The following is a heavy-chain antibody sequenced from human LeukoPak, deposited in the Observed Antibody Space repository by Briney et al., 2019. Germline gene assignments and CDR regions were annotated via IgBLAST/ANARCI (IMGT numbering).Heavy chain of an antibody. D-gene: IGHD3-10*01. CDR1: GFTFDDYA. J-gene: IGHJ6*03. V-gene: IGHV3-9*01. CDR3: ARSGTKMVRGVIIKSPYHMDV. CDR2: ISWNSGSI. Sequence: GGSLRLSCAASGFTFDDYAMHWVRQAPGKGLEWVSGISWNSGSIGYADSVKGRFTISRDNAKNSLSLQMNSLRAEDTAVYYCARSGTKMVRGVIIKSPYHMDVWGKGTTVTVSS.